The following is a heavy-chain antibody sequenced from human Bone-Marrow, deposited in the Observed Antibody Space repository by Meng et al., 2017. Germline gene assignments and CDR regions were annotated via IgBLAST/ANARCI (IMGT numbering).Heavy chain of an antibody. CDR2: IYYSGST. Sequence: GSLRLSCTVSGGSISSYYWSWIRQPPGKGLEWIGYIYYSGSTNYNPSLKSRVTISVDTSKNQFSLKLSYVTAADTAVYYCASYGYSSSWYFRTGYYYYYGMDVWGQGTTVTVSS. CDR3: ASYGYSSSWYFRTGYYYYYGMDV. V-gene: IGHV4-59*01. J-gene: IGHJ6*02. D-gene: IGHD6-13*01. CDR1: GGSISSYY.